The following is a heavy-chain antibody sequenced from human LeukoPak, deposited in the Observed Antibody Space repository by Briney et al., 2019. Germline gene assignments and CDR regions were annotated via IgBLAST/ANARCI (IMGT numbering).Heavy chain of an antibody. CDR1: GFSFSDAW. J-gene: IGHJ5*02. CDR2: IKNKIDGGTT. Sequence: PGGSLRLSCAASGFSFSDAWMTWVRPAPGKGLKWVGRIKNKIDGGTTDYAAPVKGRFTISREDSKNMLYLQMNSLKTEDTAVYYCTTAGADTRNWFDPWGQGTLVTVSS. D-gene: IGHD5-18*01. CDR3: TTAGADTRNWFDP. V-gene: IGHV3-15*01.